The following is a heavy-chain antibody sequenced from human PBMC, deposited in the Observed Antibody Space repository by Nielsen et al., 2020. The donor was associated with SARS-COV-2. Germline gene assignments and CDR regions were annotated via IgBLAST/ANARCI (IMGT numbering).Heavy chain of an antibody. J-gene: IGHJ4*02. CDR3: ATARSTTFDY. D-gene: IGHD2-2*01. CDR1: GGSLSGSY. Sequence: SETLSLTCAVYGGSLSGSYWSWTRQSPGKGLEWIGEIHHSGGTNFNPSLKSRVTISVDTSKNQFSLNLSSVTAADTAVYYCATARSTTFDYWGQGTLVTVSS. V-gene: IGHV4-34*01. CDR2: IHHSGGT.